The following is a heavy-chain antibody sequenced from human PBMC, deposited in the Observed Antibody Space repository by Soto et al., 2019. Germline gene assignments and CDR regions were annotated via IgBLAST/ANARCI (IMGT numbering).Heavy chain of an antibody. J-gene: IGHJ4*02. V-gene: IGHV3-23*01. CDR1: GFTFSTYA. CDR2: ISGSGGST. D-gene: IGHD3-3*01. Sequence: EVQLLESGGGLVQPGGSLRLSCEASGFTFSTYAMSWVRQAPGKGLEWVSAISGSGGSTYYADSVKGRFTISRDNSKNTLYLQVNSLRAEDTGVYYCAKVYYNFWSGYDYWGQGALVTVSS. CDR3: AKVYYNFWSGYDY.